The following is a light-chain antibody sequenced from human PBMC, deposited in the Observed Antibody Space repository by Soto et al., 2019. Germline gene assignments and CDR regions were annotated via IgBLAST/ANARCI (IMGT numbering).Light chain of an antibody. CDR3: SSGTNSVSPVV. Sequence: QSALTQPASVSGSPGQSITISCTGTSSDVGGYDYVSWYQQNPGKAPKLLISDVTDRASGVSHRFSGSKSGNTATLTISGLQAEDEADYYCSSGTNSVSPVVFGGGTKLTVL. V-gene: IGLV2-14*01. CDR1: SSDVGGYDY. CDR2: DVT. J-gene: IGLJ3*02.